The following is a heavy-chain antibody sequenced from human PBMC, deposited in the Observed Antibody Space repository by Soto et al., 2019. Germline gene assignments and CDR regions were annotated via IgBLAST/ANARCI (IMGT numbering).Heavy chain of an antibody. Sequence: TLSLSCTVSGGSISSGDYYWRWIRQPPGKGLEWIGYIYYSGSTYYNPSLKSRVTISVDTSKNQFSLKLSSVTAADTAVYYCARTEMATINWFDPWGQGTLVTVSS. J-gene: IGHJ5*02. CDR2: IYYSGST. V-gene: IGHV4-30-4*01. D-gene: IGHD5-12*01. CDR3: ARTEMATINWFDP. CDR1: GGSISSGDYY.